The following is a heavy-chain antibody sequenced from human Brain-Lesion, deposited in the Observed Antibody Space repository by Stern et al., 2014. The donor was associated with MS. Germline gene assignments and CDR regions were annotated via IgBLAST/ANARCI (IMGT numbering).Heavy chain of an antibody. V-gene: IGHV4-30-4*01. CDR2: IHYSGGT. CDR1: GGSISSGDNY. CDR3: ARVPDYGDAFFDY. D-gene: IGHD4-17*01. Sequence: QVQLQESGPGLVKPSQTLPLTCTVSGGSISSGDNYWSWIRQPPGKGPEWIGYIHYSGGTYFNPSLKSRATISADTSKNQFSLKLNSMTAADTAVYYCARVPDYGDAFFDYWGQGILVTVSS. J-gene: IGHJ4*02.